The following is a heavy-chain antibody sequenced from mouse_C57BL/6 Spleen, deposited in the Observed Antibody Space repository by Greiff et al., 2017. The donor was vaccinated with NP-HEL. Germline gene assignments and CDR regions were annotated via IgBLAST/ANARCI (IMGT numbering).Heavy chain of an antibody. J-gene: IGHJ4*01. CDR1: GFTFSSYA. Sequence: EVKLMESGGGLVKPGGSLKLSCAASGFTFSSYAMSWVRQTPEKRLEWVATISDGGSYTYYPDNVKGRFTISRDNAKNNLYLQMSHLKSEDTAMYYCARVTVVGAMDYWGQGTSVTVSS. D-gene: IGHD1-1*01. CDR3: ARVTVVGAMDY. CDR2: ISDGGSYT. V-gene: IGHV5-4*03.